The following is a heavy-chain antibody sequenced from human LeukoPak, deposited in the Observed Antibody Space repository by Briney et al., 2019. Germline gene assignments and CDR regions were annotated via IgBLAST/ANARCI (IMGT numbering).Heavy chain of an antibody. Sequence: GGTLRLSCAASGFTFSTFAMIWVRQPPGKGLEWVSSIFPSVGEIHYADSVRGRFTISRDNSKRTLSLQMNSLRAEDTAIYYCATYRQVLLPFESWGQGTLVTVSS. J-gene: IGHJ4*02. CDR1: GFTFSTFA. CDR3: ATYRQVLLPFES. CDR2: IFPSVGEI. V-gene: IGHV3-23*01. D-gene: IGHD2-8*02.